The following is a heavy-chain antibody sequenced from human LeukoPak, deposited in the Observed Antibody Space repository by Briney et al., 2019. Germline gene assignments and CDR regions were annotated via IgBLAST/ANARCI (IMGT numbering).Heavy chain of an antibody. CDR3: ARTTSMTASGYDY. V-gene: IGHV1-8*03. CDR1: GYTFTNYH. Sequence: ASVTVPFKASGYTFTNYHINWVRQASGQGLEWMTWINPDTGDKGYARKFQDRVTITTDTSISTAYMELSSLSSEDTAVYFCARTTSMTASGYDYWGQGTLVSVSS. J-gene: IGHJ4*02. D-gene: IGHD2-21*02. CDR2: INPDTGDK.